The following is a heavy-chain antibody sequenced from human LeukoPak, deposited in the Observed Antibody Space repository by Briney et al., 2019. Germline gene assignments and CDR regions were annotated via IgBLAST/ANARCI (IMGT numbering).Heavy chain of an antibody. CDR3: ARYLSPLVDYYYYGMDV. D-gene: IGHD2-2*01. J-gene: IGHJ6*02. Sequence: PSETLSLTCTVSGGSISSGDYYWSWIRQPPGKGLEWIGYIYYSGSTYYNPSLKSRVTISVDTSKNQFSLKLSSVTAADTAVYYCARYLSPLVDYYYYGMDVWGQGTTVTVSS. CDR2: IYYSGST. CDR1: GGSISSGDYY. V-gene: IGHV4-30-4*01.